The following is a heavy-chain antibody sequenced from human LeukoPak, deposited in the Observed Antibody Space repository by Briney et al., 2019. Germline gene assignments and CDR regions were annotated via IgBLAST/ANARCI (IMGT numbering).Heavy chain of an antibody. CDR1: GFNFSSYW. CDR3: ARGYSGYFYY. J-gene: IGHJ4*02. V-gene: IGHV3-74*01. Sequence: GGSLRLSCAASGFNFSSYWMQWVRQAPGKGLVWVSRIDGDGSSTNYADSVKGRFTISRDNAKNTLYLQMNSLRAEDTAEYYCARGYSGYFYYWGQGTLVTVSS. CDR2: IDGDGSST. D-gene: IGHD5-12*01.